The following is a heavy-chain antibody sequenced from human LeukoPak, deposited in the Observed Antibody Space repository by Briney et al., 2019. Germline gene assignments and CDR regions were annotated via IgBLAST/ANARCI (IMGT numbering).Heavy chain of an antibody. CDR1: GYTFTIHH. J-gene: IGHJ4*02. CDR3: ARAGGVIVYFDY. Sequence: ASVKVPCKTSGYTFTIHHIQWVRQAPGQGLEWMGWINTNSGGTIYSQKFQGRITMTRDTSISTAYMELSRLRSDDTAVYYCARAGGVIVYFDYWGQGTLVTVSS. CDR2: INTNSGGT. D-gene: IGHD3-16*02. V-gene: IGHV1-2*02.